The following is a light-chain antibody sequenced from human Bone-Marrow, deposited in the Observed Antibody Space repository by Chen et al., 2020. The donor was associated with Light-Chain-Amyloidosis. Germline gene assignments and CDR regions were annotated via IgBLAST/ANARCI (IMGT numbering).Light chain of an antibody. V-gene: IGKV3-11*01. CDR3: QQRSNWPLSIT. Sequence: EVVLTQSPATLSLSPGERATLSCRASQGIGSFLAWYQQKPGQAPRHLIYDASNRATGIPPRFSGSGSGTDFTLTIISLEPEDFAVYYCQQRSNWPLSITFGQGTRLEIQ. CDR1: QGIGSF. J-gene: IGKJ5*01. CDR2: DAS.